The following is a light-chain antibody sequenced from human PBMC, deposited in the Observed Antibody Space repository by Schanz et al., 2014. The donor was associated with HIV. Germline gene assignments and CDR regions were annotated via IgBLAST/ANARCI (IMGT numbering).Light chain of an antibody. Sequence: EIVLTQSPGTLSLSPGERATLSCRASQSISTSLAWYQHKPGQPPRLLIFDASKRATGIPVRFSGSGSGTHFTLTITGLQFEDFATYYCQQSYSATPYTFGQGTKVEIK. J-gene: IGKJ2*01. V-gene: IGKV3-11*01. CDR3: QQSYSATPYT. CDR1: QSISTS. CDR2: DAS.